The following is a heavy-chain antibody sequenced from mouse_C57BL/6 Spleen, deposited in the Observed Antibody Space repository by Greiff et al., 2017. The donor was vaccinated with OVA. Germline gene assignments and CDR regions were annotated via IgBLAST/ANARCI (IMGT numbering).Heavy chain of an antibody. CDR1: GYTFTSYW. V-gene: IGHV1-55*01. CDR3: ARSEYYYGSSWYFDV. Sequence: QVQLQQPGAELVKPGASVKMSCKASGYTFTSYWITWVKQRPGQGLEWIGDIYPGSGSTNYNEKFKSKATLTVDTSSSTAYMQLSSLTSEDSAVYYCARSEYYYGSSWYFDVWGTGTTVTVSS. J-gene: IGHJ1*03. D-gene: IGHD1-1*01. CDR2: IYPGSGST.